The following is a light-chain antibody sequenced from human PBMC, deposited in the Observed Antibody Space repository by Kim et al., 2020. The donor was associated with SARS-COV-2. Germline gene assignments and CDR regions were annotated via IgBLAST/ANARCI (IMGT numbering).Light chain of an antibody. Sequence: PGKTAKETGGGADLGSQTVHCYQPKPGQAPVLVIHYDTARPSGIPERCSGANTGNTATLNISSVEVGDEADYYCQVWDSGTDNVVFGGGTQLTVL. J-gene: IGLJ2*01. CDR3: QVWDSGTDNVV. CDR1: DLGSQT. V-gene: IGLV3-21*04. CDR2: YDT.